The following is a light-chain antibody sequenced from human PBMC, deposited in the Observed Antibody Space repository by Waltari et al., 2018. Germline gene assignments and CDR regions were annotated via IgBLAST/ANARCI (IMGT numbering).Light chain of an antibody. CDR1: QSVNTY. CDR2: HTS. CDR3: QHYLRLPAT. J-gene: IGKJ1*01. V-gene: IGKV3-20*01. Sequence: IVLTQSPGTLSLSPGETATLSCRASQSVNTYLAWYQQKPGQAPRLLIYHTSTRAAGIPDRFSGSGSGTDFSLTISRLEPEDFAVYYCQHYLRLPATFGQGTTVEI.